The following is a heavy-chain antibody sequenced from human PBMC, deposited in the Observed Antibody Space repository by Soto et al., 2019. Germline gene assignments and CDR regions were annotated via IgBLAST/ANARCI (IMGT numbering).Heavy chain of an antibody. D-gene: IGHD3-10*01. CDR1: GYSISSGYY. J-gene: IGHJ6*02. CDR2: IYHSGST. Sequence: SSETLSLTCAVSGYSISSGYYWGWIRQPPGKGLEWIGSIYHSGSTYYNPSLKSRVTISVDTSKNQFSLRLSSVTAADTAVYYCARDRQRGKAGMDVWGQGTTVTVSS. V-gene: IGHV4-38-2*02. CDR3: ARDRQRGKAGMDV.